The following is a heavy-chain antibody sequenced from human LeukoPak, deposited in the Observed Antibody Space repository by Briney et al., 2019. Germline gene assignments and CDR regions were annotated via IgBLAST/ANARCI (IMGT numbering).Heavy chain of an antibody. CDR2: ISAYNGDT. CDR1: GYTFSNYG. D-gene: IGHD1-26*01. Sequence: ASVKVSCKASGYTFSNYGITWVRQAPGQGLEWLGWISAYNGDTNYAQNLQGRVTMTTDTSTSTAYMELRSLRSDDTAVYYCARVGGSYFTDFDYWGQGTLVTVSS. J-gene: IGHJ4*02. V-gene: IGHV1-18*01. CDR3: ARVGGSYFTDFDY.